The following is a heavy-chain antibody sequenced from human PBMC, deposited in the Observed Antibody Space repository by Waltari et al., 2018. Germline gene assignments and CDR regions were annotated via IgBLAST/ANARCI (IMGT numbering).Heavy chain of an antibody. Sequence: EVQLVESGGGLVQPGGSLRLSCAASGFTFSSYSMNWVRQAPGTGLEWVSYISSSSSTIYYADSVKGRFTISRDNAKNSLYLQMNSLRAEDTAVYYCARVLDYYGSGSYYEWFDPWGQGTLVTVSS. CDR2: ISSSSSTI. CDR1: GFTFSSYS. D-gene: IGHD3-10*01. CDR3: ARVLDYYGSGSYYEWFDP. V-gene: IGHV3-48*04. J-gene: IGHJ5*02.